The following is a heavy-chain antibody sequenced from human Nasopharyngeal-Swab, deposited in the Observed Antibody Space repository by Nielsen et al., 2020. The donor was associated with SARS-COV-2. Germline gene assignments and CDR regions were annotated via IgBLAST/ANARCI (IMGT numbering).Heavy chain of an antibody. Sequence: GESLKISCAASGFTFSNVWMTWVRQAPGKGLEWIGRIKSKTGGETTDYAAPVKGRFTISRDDSSNTLYLQMNSPKTEDTAIYYCSTVKNVASAADYWGQGTLVTVSS. V-gene: IGHV3-15*01. J-gene: IGHJ4*02. D-gene: IGHD6-13*01. CDR2: IKSKTGGETT. CDR1: GFTFSNVW. CDR3: STVKNVASAADY.